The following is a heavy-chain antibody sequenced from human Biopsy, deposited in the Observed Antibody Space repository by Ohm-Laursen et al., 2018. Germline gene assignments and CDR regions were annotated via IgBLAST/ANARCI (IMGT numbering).Heavy chain of an antibody. Sequence: TLSLTCTVSGGSISSGGSYWGWIRQRPGKGLGWIGYIFNSANTYYNPSLKNLITISGDTSKNQFSLKLNSVTAADTAVYYCARGDYFDSNGYFWFDPWGQGTLVTVSS. J-gene: IGHJ5*02. CDR3: ARGDYFDSNGYFWFDP. D-gene: IGHD3-22*01. V-gene: IGHV4-31*01. CDR1: GGSISSGGSY. CDR2: IFNSANT.